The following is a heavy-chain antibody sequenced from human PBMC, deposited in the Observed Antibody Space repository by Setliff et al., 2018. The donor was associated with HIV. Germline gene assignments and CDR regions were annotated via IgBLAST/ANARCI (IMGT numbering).Heavy chain of an antibody. CDR2: MNPNSGNT. D-gene: IGHD2-2*01. CDR3: ARVVAGTPPYYYYYYMDV. V-gene: IGHV1-8*02. Sequence: ASVKVSCKASGYTFTTYDINWVRQATGQGLEWMGWMNPNSGNTGYAQKFQGRVTMTTDTSTSTAYMELRSLRSDDTAVYYCARVVAGTPPYYYYYYMDVWGKGTTVTVSS. J-gene: IGHJ6*03. CDR1: GYTFTTYD.